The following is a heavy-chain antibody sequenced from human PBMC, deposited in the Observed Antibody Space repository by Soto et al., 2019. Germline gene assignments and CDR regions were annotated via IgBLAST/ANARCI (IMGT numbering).Heavy chain of an antibody. Sequence: GSLRLSCAASGFTFSSYSMNWVRQAPGKGLEWVSYISSSSSTIYYADSVKGRFTISRDNAKNSLYLQMNSLRDEDTAVYYCARETVVAALRGYFQHWGQGTLVTVSS. CDR3: ARETVVAALRGYFQH. J-gene: IGHJ1*01. CDR2: ISSSSSTI. D-gene: IGHD2-15*01. CDR1: GFTFSSYS. V-gene: IGHV3-48*02.